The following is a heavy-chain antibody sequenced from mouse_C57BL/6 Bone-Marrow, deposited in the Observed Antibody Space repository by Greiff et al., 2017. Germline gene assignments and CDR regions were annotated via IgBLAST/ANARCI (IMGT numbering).Heavy chain of an antibody. Sequence: EVMLVESGGGLVQPGGSMKLSCVASGFTFSNYWMNWVRQSPEKGLEWVAQIRLKSGNYATHYAESVKGRFTISRADSKSIVYLQMNTLRAEDTGIYYCTARLPFDYWGQGTTLTVSS. D-gene: IGHD3-2*02. CDR1: GFTFSNYW. CDR3: TARLPFDY. V-gene: IGHV6-3*01. J-gene: IGHJ2*01. CDR2: IRLKSGNYAT.